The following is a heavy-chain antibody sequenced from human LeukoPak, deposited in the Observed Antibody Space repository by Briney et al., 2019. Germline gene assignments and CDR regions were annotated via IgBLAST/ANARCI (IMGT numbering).Heavy chain of an antibody. Sequence: GGSLRLSCAASGFTFSSYAMSWVRQAPGKGLEWVSGIGASGGSTYSADSVKGRFTISRDNSKNTLYLQMNSLRADDTAVYYCAKGGYGSVFDYWGQGTLVTVSS. D-gene: IGHD5-12*01. V-gene: IGHV3-23*01. CDR2: IGASGGST. CDR1: GFTFSSYA. CDR3: AKGGYGSVFDY. J-gene: IGHJ4*02.